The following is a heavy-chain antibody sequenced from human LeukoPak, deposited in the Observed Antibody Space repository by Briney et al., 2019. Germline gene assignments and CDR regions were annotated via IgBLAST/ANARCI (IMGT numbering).Heavy chain of an antibody. J-gene: IGHJ4*02. CDR2: ISSSSSYI. V-gene: IGHV3-21*01. CDR1: GFTFSSYS. D-gene: IGHD2-21*02. CDR3: ARDTHCHGYSDY. Sequence: GGSLRLSCAASGFTFSSYSMNWVRQAPGKGLEWVSSISSSSSYIYYADSVKGRFTISGDNAKNSLYLQMNSLRAEDTAVYYCARDTHCHGYSDYWGQGTLVTVSS.